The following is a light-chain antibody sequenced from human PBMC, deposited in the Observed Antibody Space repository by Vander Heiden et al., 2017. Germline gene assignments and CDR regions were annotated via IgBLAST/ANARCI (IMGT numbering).Light chain of an antibody. CDR1: SSNIGSNT. Sequence: QSVLTQPPSASGTPGQRVTISCSGSSSNIGSNTVNWYRHRPGTAPKLLIYSNNQRPSGVPDRFSGSKSGTSASLAISGLQSEDEADYYCAAWDDSLNGRVFGGGTKLTVL. V-gene: IGLV1-44*01. CDR2: SNN. CDR3: AAWDDSLNGRV. J-gene: IGLJ2*01.